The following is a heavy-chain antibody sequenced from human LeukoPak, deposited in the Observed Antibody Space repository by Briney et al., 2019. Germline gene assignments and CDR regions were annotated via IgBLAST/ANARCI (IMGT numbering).Heavy chain of an antibody. CDR2: ISWNSGSI. V-gene: IGHV3-9*01. D-gene: IGHD6-13*01. J-gene: IGHJ4*02. CDR3: AKAVAAAGTNYFDY. CDR1: GFTFDDYA. Sequence: PGGSLRLSCAASGFTFDDYAMHWVRQAPGKGLEWVSGISWNSGSIGYADSVKGRFTISRDNAKNSLYLQMNSLRAEDTALYYCAKAVAAAGTNYFDYWGQGTLVTVSS.